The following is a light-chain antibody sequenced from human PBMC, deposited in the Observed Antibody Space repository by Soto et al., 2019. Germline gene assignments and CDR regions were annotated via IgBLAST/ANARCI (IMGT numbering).Light chain of an antibody. V-gene: IGKV1-12*01. CDR1: QGIGSR. Sequence: DIQMTQSPSPVSASIGDSVTITCRASQGIGSRLAWYQQKPGKAPKLLIYAASSLQSGVPSRFSGSGSGTDFTLTISSPQPEDFATDDCQQTNTLPVTFGPGTKVVIK. J-gene: IGKJ3*01. CDR2: AAS. CDR3: QQTNTLPVT.